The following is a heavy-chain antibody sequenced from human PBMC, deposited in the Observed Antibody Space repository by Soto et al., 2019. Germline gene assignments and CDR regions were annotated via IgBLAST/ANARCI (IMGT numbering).Heavy chain of an antibody. CDR1: GFSLNTRGVG. CDR2: IYWDAYK. J-gene: IGHJ4*02. V-gene: IGHV2-5*02. Sequence: QITLKESGPTLVKPTQTLTLTCTFSGFSLNTRGVGVGWIRQPPGKALEWIALIYWDAYKHYSPSLNSRLTNPKDTSKNQVGLKIPNMDPVGTATYFCAQKGGGDRILDYWGQGTVVTVSS. D-gene: IGHD3-16*01. CDR3: AQKGGGDRILDY.